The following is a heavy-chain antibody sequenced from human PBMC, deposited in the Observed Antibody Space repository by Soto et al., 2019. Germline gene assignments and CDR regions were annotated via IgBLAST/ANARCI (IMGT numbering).Heavy chain of an antibody. V-gene: IGHV3-74*01. CDR2: INSDGSST. J-gene: IGHJ6*02. Sequence: GGSLRLSCAASGFTFSSYWMHWVRQAPGKGLVWVSRINSDGSSTSYADSVKGRFTISRDNAKNTLYLQMNSLRAEDTAVYYCARGQISITIFGVATYYGMDVWGQGTTVTVSS. D-gene: IGHD3-3*01. CDR3: ARGQISITIFGVATYYGMDV. CDR1: GFTFSSYW.